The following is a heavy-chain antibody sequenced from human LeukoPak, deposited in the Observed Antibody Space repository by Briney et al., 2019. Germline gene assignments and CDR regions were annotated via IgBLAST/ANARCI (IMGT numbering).Heavy chain of an antibody. V-gene: IGHV5-51*01. CDR1: GSPFNTYW. D-gene: IGHD4-11*01. CDR3: ARLTTARAFDY. CDR2: VYPGYSET. J-gene: IGHJ4*02. Sequence: GAALEISLEGCGSPFNTYWIGGGRPMGGKGEGWGGMVYPGYSETRYSPSFRGQVTISAAKSISAAYLQSSSLKASDTAMYYCARLTTARAFDYWGQGTLVTVSS.